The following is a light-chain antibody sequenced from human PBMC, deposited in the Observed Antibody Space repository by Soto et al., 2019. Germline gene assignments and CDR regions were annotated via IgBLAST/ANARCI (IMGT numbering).Light chain of an antibody. CDR1: QGISSR. V-gene: IGKV1-12*01. CDR2: AAS. Sequence: DIQMTQSPSSASASVGDRVTIACRASQGISSRLAWYQPKPGTPPKRLIYAASTLHSGGPPRFVGGGEAADFSLTIISLQADDLATYYCQQANTFPCTFGQGTKVGIK. CDR3: QQANTFPCT. J-gene: IGKJ1*01.